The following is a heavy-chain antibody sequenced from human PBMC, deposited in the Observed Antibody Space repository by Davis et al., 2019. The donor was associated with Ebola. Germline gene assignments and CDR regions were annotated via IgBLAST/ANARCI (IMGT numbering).Heavy chain of an antibody. CDR2: IRWNRGII. D-gene: IGHD6-13*01. Sequence: SLKIPCAASGFTFDDYAMHWVRQAPGKGLEWVSGIRWNRGIIGYADSVKGRFTISRDNAKNSLYLQMNSLRAEDTALYYCAKDSSSWTELYYYGMDVWGQGTTVTVSS. CDR3: AKDSSSWTELYYYGMDV. CDR1: GFTFDDYA. V-gene: IGHV3-9*01. J-gene: IGHJ6*02.